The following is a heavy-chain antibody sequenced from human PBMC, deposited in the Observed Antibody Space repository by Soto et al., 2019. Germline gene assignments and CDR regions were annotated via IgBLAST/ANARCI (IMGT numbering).Heavy chain of an antibody. CDR3: PRRPPGQGLGWSGEIYRTGSTNYNPSIKSRVTISLDKYENQFSLKVTSLAAADTAVYYCASRDLGTSVDY. CDR1: GGSFTSNNW. D-gene: IGHD3-3*01. V-gene: IGHV4-4*02. Sequence: LSLTCAVSGGSFTSNNWWTWVRQPPGQGLEWIGEIYRTGSTNYNPSLKSRVTISLDKSENQFSLKVTPPTAADPAVYYSPRRPPGQGLGWSGEIYRTGSTNYNPSIKSRVTISLDKYENQFSLKVTSLAAADTAVYYCASRDLGTSVDYWGQGTWVTVSS. J-gene: IGHJ4*02. CDR2: IYRTGST.